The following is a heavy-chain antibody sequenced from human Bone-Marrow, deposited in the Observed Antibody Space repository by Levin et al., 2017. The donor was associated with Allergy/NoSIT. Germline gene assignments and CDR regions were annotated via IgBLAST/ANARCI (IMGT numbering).Heavy chain of an antibody. J-gene: IGHJ2*01. CDR3: ARLFSRIADSRQVRFDR. CDR2: MNPNSGNT. CDR1: GYTFTSYD. Sequence: GESLKISCKASGYTFTSYDINWVRQATGQGLEWMGWMNPNSGNTGYAQKFQGRVTMTRNTSISTAYMELSSLRSEDTAVYYWARLFSRIADSRQVRFDRWGRGTLVTVS. V-gene: IGHV1-8*01. D-gene: IGHD3-22*01.